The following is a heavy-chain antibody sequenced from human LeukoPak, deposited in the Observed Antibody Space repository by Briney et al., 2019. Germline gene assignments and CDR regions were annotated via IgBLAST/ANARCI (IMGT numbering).Heavy chain of an antibody. CDR1: GFTFSSYA. D-gene: IGHD2-15*01. CDR2: ISGSGGST. CDR3: ARDRRGYCSGGSCGIFDY. Sequence: PGGSLRLSCAASGFTFSSYAMSWVRQAPGKGLEWVSAISGSGGSTYYADSVKGRFTISRDNSKNTLYLQMNSLRAEDTAVYYCARDRRGYCSGGSCGIFDYWGQGTLVTVSS. J-gene: IGHJ4*02. V-gene: IGHV3-23*01.